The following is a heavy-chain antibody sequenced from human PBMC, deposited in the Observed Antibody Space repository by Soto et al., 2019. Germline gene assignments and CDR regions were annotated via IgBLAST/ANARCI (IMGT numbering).Heavy chain of an antibody. Sequence: QITLKESGPTLVKPTQTLTLTCTVSGFSVTSSGVAVGWIRQPPGKALEWLALIYWDDDKRYSPSLKNRLTISRDTSKNQVVLTMTNMAPVDTGTYYCARGGSSINHGYDTWGQGTLVTVSS. V-gene: IGHV2-5*02. J-gene: IGHJ5*02. CDR3: ARGGSSINHGYDT. D-gene: IGHD2-2*03. CDR1: GFSVTSSGVA. CDR2: IYWDDDK.